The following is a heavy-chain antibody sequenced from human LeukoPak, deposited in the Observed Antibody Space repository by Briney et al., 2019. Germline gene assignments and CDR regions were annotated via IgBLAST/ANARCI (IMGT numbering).Heavy chain of an antibody. J-gene: IGHJ4*02. CDR1: GLTFDDYA. V-gene: IGHV3-9*01. Sequence: PGGSLRLSCAASGLTFDDYAMHWVRQAPGKGLERVSGISWNSGSIGYADSVKGRFTISRDNAKNSLYLQMNSLRAEDTALYYCAKGPWGSGATTHYFDYWGQGTLVTVSS. CDR2: ISWNSGSI. CDR3: AKGPWGSGATTHYFDY. D-gene: IGHD5-12*01.